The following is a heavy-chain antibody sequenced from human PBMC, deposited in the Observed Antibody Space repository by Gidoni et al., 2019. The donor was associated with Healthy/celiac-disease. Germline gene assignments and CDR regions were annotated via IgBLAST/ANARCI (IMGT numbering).Heavy chain of an antibody. D-gene: IGHD4-17*01. V-gene: IGHV3-33*01. CDR3: ARDQNYGDYPWLQH. Sequence: QVQLVASAGGVVQPGRSLRLSCAASGFPFSSYGMHWVRQVPGKGLEWVAVIWYDGSNKYYADSVKGRFTISRDNSKNTLYLQMNSLRAEDTAVYYCARDQNYGDYPWLQHWGQGTLVTVSS. CDR1: GFPFSSYG. CDR2: IWYDGSNK. J-gene: IGHJ1*01.